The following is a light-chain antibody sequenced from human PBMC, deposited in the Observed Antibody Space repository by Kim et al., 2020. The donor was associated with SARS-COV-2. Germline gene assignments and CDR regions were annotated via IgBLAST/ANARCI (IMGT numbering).Light chain of an antibody. Sequence: EIVLTQSPATLSLSPGERATLSCRASQSVSSYLAWYQQKPGQAPRLHIYDASNRATGIPARFSGSGSETDFTLTISSLEPEDFAVYYCQQRSNWPRLTFGGGTKVDIK. CDR1: QSVSSY. CDR3: QQRSNWPRLT. CDR2: DAS. V-gene: IGKV3-11*01. J-gene: IGKJ4*01.